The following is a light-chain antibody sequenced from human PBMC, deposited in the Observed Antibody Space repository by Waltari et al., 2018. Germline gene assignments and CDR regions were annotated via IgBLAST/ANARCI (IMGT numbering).Light chain of an antibody. CDR2: GDT. Sequence: HSVRPQPRSASGAPGQPVPFSCPRPCSLFRSREVLTSSQHDPGTAPTLLIFGDTNRPPGVPDRISGSRSGTSASLAIAGLLAEDEAVYNCQSFDSSMSGHHVFGTGTKVTVL. J-gene: IGLJ1*01. CDR3: QSFDSSMSGHHV. CDR1: CSLFRSREV. V-gene: IGLV1-40*01.